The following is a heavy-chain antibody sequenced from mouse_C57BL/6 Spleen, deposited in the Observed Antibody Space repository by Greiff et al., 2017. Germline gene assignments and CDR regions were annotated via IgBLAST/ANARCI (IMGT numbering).Heavy chain of an antibody. D-gene: IGHD2-3*01. CDR3: ARSGLLLYYYAMDY. CDR2: ISSGGSYT. V-gene: IGHV5-6*01. CDR1: GFTFSSYG. Sequence: EVKLVESGGDLVKPGGSLKLSCAASGFTFSSYGMSWVRQTPDKRLEWVATISSGGSYTYYPDSVKGRFTISRDNAKNTLYLQMSSLKSEDTAMYYCARSGLLLYYYAMDYWGQGTSVTVSS. J-gene: IGHJ4*01.